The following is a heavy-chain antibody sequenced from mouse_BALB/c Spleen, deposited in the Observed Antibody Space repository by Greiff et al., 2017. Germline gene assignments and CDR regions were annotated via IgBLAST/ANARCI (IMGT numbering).Heavy chain of an antibody. D-gene: IGHD1-1*01. CDR2: IRNKANGYTT. J-gene: IGHJ4*01. Sequence: EVKLMESGGGLVQPGGSLRLSCATSGFTFTDYYMSWVRQPPGKALEWLGFIRNKANGYTTEYSASVKGRFTISRDNSQSILYLQMNTLRAEDSATYYCARDSLDYYGSSYGAMDYWGQGTSVTVSS. CDR3: ARDSLDYYGSSYGAMDY. CDR1: GFTFTDYY. V-gene: IGHV7-3*02.